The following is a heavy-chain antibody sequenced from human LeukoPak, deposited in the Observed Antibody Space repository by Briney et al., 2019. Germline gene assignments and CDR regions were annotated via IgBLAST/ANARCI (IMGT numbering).Heavy chain of an antibody. D-gene: IGHD1-26*01. Sequence: AGESLKISCKGSGYSFTSYWIGWVRQMPGKGLEWMGIIYPGDSDTRYSPSFQGQVTISADKSISTAYLQWSSLKASDTAMYYCARRRDLYSGSYYPFDYWGQGTLVTVSS. V-gene: IGHV5-51*01. CDR1: GYSFTSYW. J-gene: IGHJ4*02. CDR3: ARRRDLYSGSYYPFDY. CDR2: IYPGDSDT.